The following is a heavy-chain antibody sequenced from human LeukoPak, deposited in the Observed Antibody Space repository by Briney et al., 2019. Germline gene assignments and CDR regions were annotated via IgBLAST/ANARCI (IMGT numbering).Heavy chain of an antibody. V-gene: IGHV4-39*02. CDR1: GGSISLSYYY. Sequence: PSETLSLTCSVSGGSISLSYYYWGWIRQPPGRALEWIGSVYYSGTTSYNPSLKSRVTISVDMSKNHFSLKLSSVTAADTAVYYCARRLIVGYDILTGQYYFDYWGQGTLVTVSS. D-gene: IGHD3-9*01. J-gene: IGHJ4*02. CDR3: ARRLIVGYDILTGQYYFDY. CDR2: VYYSGTT.